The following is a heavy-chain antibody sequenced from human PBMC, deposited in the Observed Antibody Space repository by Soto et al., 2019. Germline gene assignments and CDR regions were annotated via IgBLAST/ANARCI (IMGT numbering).Heavy chain of an antibody. CDR2: ISYDGSNK. V-gene: IGHV3-30-3*01. J-gene: IGHJ4*02. CDR1: GFTFNSYT. Sequence: GGSLRLSCAASGFTFNSYTMSWARQAPGKGLEWVAVISYDGSNKYYSDSVKGRFTISRDNSKNTLHLQMNSLRAEDTAVYYCARVGGRYYHDSSGYYYWGQGTLVTSPQ. CDR3: ARVGGRYYHDSSGYYY. D-gene: IGHD3-22*01.